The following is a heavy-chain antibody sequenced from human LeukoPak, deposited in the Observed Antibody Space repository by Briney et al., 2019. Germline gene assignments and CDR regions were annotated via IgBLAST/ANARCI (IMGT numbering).Heavy chain of an antibody. CDR3: ARDHLVGMPYS. V-gene: IGHV3-7*01. D-gene: IGHD1-26*01. Sequence: PGGSLRLSCAASGSTFSNYWMSWVRQAPGKGLEWVANIKQDGSEKYYVDSVKGRFTISRDNAKNSLYLQMNSLRAEDTAVYYCARDHLVGMPYSWGQGTLVTVSS. CDR2: IKQDGSEK. CDR1: GSTFSNYW. J-gene: IGHJ4*02.